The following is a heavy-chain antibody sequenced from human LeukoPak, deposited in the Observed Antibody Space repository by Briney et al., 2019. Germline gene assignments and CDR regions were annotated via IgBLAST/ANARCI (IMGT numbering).Heavy chain of an antibody. J-gene: IGHJ4*02. V-gene: IGHV3-30*04. Sequence: GVSLSLSCAASGFIFSSYAMHWVRQAPGKGLEWVALISYDGSNKYYADSVKGRFTISRDNSKNTLYLQMNSLRAEDTTVYYCARGSANYYDSSGYYYLSLDYWGQGTLVTVSS. CDR3: ARGSANYYDSSGYYYLSLDY. CDR1: GFIFSSYA. CDR2: ISYDGSNK. D-gene: IGHD3-22*01.